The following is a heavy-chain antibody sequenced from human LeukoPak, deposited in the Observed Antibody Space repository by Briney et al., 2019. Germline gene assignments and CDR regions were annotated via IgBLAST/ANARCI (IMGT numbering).Heavy chain of an antibody. CDR1: GFTFSDYY. CDR2: ISSSGSTI. D-gene: IGHD6-19*01. V-gene: IGHV3-11*04. J-gene: IGHJ3*02. CDR3: ARGASVVAGSDDAFDI. Sequence: GGSLRLSCAASGFTFSDYYMSWIRQAPGKGLEWVSYISSSGSTIYYADSVKGRFTISRDNAKNSLYLQMNSLRAEDTAVYYCARGASVVAGSDDAFDIWGQGTMVTVSS.